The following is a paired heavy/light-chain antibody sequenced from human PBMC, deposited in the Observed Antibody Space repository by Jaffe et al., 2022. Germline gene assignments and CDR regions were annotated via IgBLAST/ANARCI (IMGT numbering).Heavy chain of an antibody. D-gene: IGHD5-18*01. CDR2: IYPGDSDT. CDR1: GYSFTSYW. J-gene: IGHJ4*02. V-gene: IGHV5-51*04. Sequence: EVQLVQSGAEVKKPGESLKISCKGSGYSFTSYWIGWVRQMPGKGLEWMGIIYPGDSDTRYSPSFQGQVTISADKPISTAYLQWSGLKASDTAMYYCVSSRFSSGHYFDYWGQGTLVTVSS. CDR3: VSSRFSSGHYFDY.
Light chain of an antibody. CDR3: SSYTSSRTLVV. CDR1: SSDVGDYNY. Sequence: QSALTQPASVSGSPGQSITISCTATSSDVGDYNYVSWYQQHPGKAPKLIIYDVRNRPSGVSNRFSGSKSGNTASLTISGLQAEDEADYHCSSYTSSRTLVVFGGGTKLTVL. J-gene: IGLJ2*01. V-gene: IGLV2-14*03. CDR2: DVR.